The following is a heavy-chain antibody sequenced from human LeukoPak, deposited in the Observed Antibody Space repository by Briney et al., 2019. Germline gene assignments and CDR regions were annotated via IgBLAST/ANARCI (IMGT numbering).Heavy chain of an antibody. Sequence: GGSLRLSCAASGFPFSTYGMHWVRQAPGKGLEWVAVISYDGSDKYYADSVKGRFTISRDNSKNTLYLQMNSLRAEDTAVYFCAKDDYYDSSGDPNWFDPWGQGTLVTVSS. D-gene: IGHD3-22*01. CDR2: ISYDGSDK. CDR1: GFPFSTYG. J-gene: IGHJ5*02. V-gene: IGHV3-30*18. CDR3: AKDDYYDSSGDPNWFDP.